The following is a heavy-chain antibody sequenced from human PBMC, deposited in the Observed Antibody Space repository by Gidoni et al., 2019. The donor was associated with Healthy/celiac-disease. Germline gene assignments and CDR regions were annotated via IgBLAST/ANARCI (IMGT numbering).Heavy chain of an antibody. V-gene: IGHV3-48*03. J-gene: IGHJ4*02. Sequence: EVQLVESGGGLVQPGGSLRPSCAASGFTFSSYEMNWVRQAPGKGLEWVSYSSSSGSTIYYEDSVKGRFTISRDNAKNSLYLQMNSLRAEDTAVYYCASGEEVDDYWGQGTLVTVSS. D-gene: IGHD3-10*01. CDR2: SSSSGSTI. CDR3: ASGEEVDDY. CDR1: GFTFSSYE.